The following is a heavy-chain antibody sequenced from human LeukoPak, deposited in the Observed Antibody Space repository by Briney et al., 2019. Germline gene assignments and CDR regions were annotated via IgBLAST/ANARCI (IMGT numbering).Heavy chain of an antibody. V-gene: IGHV5-51*01. J-gene: IGHJ6*03. Sequence: GESLKISCKGSGYSFTSYWISWVRQMPGKGLEWMGIIYPGDSDTRYSPSFQGQVTISADKSISTAYLQWSSLKASDTAMYYCARHPTYYDILTGYRKHYYYYMDVWGKGTTVTISS. CDR3: ARHPTYYDILTGYRKHYYYYMDV. CDR2: IYPGDSDT. D-gene: IGHD3-9*01. CDR1: GYSFTSYW.